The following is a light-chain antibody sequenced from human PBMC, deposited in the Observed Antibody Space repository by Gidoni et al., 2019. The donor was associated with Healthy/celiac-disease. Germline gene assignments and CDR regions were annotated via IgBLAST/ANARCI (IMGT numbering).Light chain of an antibody. V-gene: IGKV1-33*01. CDR2: DAS. Sequence: DIQMTQSPSSLSAYVGDRVTITCQASHDIAHYINWYQQKPGKAPKLLINDASNLEAGAPSRFSGTGSGTDFSFTISSLQPEDIATYYCQQYDDFPRTFGGGTKVEIK. J-gene: IGKJ4*01. CDR1: HDIAHY. CDR3: QQYDDFPRT.